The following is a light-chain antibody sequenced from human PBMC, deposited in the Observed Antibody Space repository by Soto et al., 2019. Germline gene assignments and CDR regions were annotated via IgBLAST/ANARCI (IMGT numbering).Light chain of an antibody. V-gene: IGKV3D-7*01. CDR1: QSLSKS. Sequence: TQSPSFLSASVVDRVTLSCXASQSLSKSLVWYQQKPGQAPRLLIDGASNRATGIPARFSGSGRGSGTDFTLTISSLQPEDFAVYYCQQDYNLPITFGQGTRLEI. CDR3: QQDYNLPIT. J-gene: IGKJ5*01. CDR2: GAS.